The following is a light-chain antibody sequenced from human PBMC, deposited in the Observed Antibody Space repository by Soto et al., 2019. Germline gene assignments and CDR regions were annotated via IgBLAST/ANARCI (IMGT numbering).Light chain of an antibody. CDR2: GAS. V-gene: IGKV3-15*01. Sequence: EIIMTQSPATLSVSPGEGATLACRTSHSISTNLAWYQHKRGQSPRLLVYGASTRATGVPARFSGSGSGAEFTLSISSLQSEDFAVYYCQQYNSCPKFGGGTKVEIK. CDR3: QQYNSCPK. CDR1: HSISTN. J-gene: IGKJ4*01.